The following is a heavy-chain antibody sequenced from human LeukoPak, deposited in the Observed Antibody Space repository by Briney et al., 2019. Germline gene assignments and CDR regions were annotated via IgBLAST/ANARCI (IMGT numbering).Heavy chain of an antibody. D-gene: IGHD3-10*01. CDR2: ISAYNGNA. Sequence: ASVKVSCEASGYIFTSYGISWVRQAPGQGLEWMGWISAYNGNANYAQKLQGRVTMTTDTSTSTAYMELRSLRSDDTAVYYCARDRRYYYGSGSYYIHFDYWGQGTLVTVSS. CDR3: ARDRRYYYGSGSYYIHFDY. J-gene: IGHJ4*02. CDR1: GYIFTSYG. V-gene: IGHV1-18*01.